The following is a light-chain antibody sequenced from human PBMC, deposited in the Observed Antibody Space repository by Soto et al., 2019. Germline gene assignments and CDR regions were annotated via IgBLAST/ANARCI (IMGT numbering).Light chain of an antibody. Sequence: SYELTQSPSVSVAPGKTARITCGGNNIGGKSVHWYQQKPGQAPVLVIYYDSDRPSGIPERFSGSNSGDTATLAISRVEAGYEADYYCQVWDSRSDHPVVFGGGTKLTVL. CDR3: QVWDSRSDHPVV. J-gene: IGLJ2*01. V-gene: IGLV3-21*01. CDR1: NIGGKS. CDR2: YDS.